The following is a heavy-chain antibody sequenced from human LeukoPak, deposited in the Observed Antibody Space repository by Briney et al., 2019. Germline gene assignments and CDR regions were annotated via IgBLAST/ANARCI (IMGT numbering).Heavy chain of an antibody. V-gene: IGHV4-61*02. Sequence: SETLSLTCTVSGGSISSGSYYWRWIRQPAGKGLEWIGRIYTSGSTNYNPSLKSRVTISVDTSKNQFSLKLSSVTAADTAVYYCAREGQEGYWGQGTLVTVSS. CDR1: GGSISSGSYY. J-gene: IGHJ4*02. CDR2: IYTSGST. CDR3: AREGQEGY.